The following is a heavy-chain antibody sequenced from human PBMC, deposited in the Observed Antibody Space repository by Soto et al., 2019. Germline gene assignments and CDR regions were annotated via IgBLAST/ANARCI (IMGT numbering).Heavy chain of an antibody. CDR2: IKQDGSEK. CDR3: ARDLYDFWSGYPPGDYGMDV. V-gene: IGHV3-7*03. D-gene: IGHD3-3*01. CDR1: GFTFSSYW. J-gene: IGHJ6*02. Sequence: GGSLRLSCAASGFTFSSYWMSWVRQAPGKGLEWVANIKQDGSEKYYVDSVKGRFTISRDNAKNSLYLQMNSLRAEDTAVYYCARDLYDFWSGYPPGDYGMDVWGQGTTVTVS.